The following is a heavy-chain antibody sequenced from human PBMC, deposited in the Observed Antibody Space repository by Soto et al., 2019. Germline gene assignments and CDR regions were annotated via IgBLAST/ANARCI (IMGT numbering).Heavy chain of an antibody. CDR2: IIPIFGTA. CDR1: GGTFSSYA. Sequence: QVQLVQSGAEVKKPGSSVKVSCKASGGTFSSYAISWVRQAPGQGLEWMGGIIPIFGTANYAQKFQGRVTITAGESTSTADMEFSSLGSEDTAVYYCARGIQLWFWFDPWGQGTLVTVAS. D-gene: IGHD5-18*01. V-gene: IGHV1-69*01. J-gene: IGHJ5*02. CDR3: ARGIQLWFWFDP.